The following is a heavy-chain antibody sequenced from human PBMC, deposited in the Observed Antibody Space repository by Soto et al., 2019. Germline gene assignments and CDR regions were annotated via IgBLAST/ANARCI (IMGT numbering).Heavy chain of an antibody. CDR1: GYSFTSYW. J-gene: IGHJ6*02. Sequence: GESLKISCKGSGYSFTSYWIGWVRQMPGKGLEWMGIIYPGDSDTRYSPSFQGQVTISADKSISTAYLQWSSLKASDTAMYYCARCTRIAVAGRGGTYYYYGMDVWGQGTTVTVSS. V-gene: IGHV5-51*01. CDR2: IYPGDSDT. CDR3: ARCTRIAVAGRGGTYYYYGMDV. D-gene: IGHD6-19*01.